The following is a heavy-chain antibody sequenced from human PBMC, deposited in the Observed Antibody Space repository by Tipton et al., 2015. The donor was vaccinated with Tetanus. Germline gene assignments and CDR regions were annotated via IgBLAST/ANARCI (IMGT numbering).Heavy chain of an antibody. CDR2: IHSRGSST. CDR3: AREGSGQDFDY. D-gene: IGHD3-10*01. J-gene: IGHJ4*02. CDR1: GFSFSTYW. V-gene: IGHV3-74*01. Sequence: SLRLSCAASGFSFSTYWMHWVRQAPGKGLVWVSRIHSRGSSTSYADSVKGRFTISRDNAKNTLHLQMNSLRAEDTAVYYCAREGSGQDFDYWGRGTLVTVSS.